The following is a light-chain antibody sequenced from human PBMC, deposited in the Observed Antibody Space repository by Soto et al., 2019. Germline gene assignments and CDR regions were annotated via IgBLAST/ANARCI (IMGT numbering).Light chain of an antibody. CDR3: QQFNSYPIT. J-gene: IGKJ5*01. CDR1: QGISST. CDR2: DAS. V-gene: IGKV1-13*02. Sequence: AIQLTQSPSSLSASVGDTVTITCWASQGISSTLAWYQQKPGKAPNLLMYDASSLESGVPSRFSGSGSGTDFTLTISSLQPEDFATYYCQQFNSYPITFGQGTRLEIK.